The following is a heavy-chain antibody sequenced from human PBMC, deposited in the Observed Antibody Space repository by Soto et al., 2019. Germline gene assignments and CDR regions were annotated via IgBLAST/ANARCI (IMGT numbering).Heavy chain of an antibody. D-gene: IGHD1-26*01. J-gene: IGHJ4*02. CDR2: IRTKPEGETT. V-gene: IGHV3-15*07. Sequence: EVQLLESGGGLVKPGGSLRLSCAASGFSFSSAWMNWVRQAPGKGLEWVGSIRTKPEGETTDYPAPVKGRFTISRDDSKTTLYLQMTGLKIEDTAVYYCTTGSVEGYWGQGTLVTVSS. CDR3: TTGSVEGY. CDR1: GFSFSSAW.